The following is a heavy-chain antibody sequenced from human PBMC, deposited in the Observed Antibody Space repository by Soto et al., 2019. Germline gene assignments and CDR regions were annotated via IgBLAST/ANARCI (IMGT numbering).Heavy chain of an antibody. J-gene: IGHJ3*02. CDR2: TRNKANSYTT. D-gene: IGHD5-18*01. Sequence: PGGSLRLSCAASGFTFSDHHMDWVRQAPGKGLEWVGRTRNKANSYTTEYAASVKGRFTISRDDSKKSLYLQMNSLKTEDTAVYYCAREGSGYSYGLDAFDICGQGTMVTV. CDR1: GFTFSDHH. CDR3: AREGSGYSYGLDAFDI. V-gene: IGHV3-72*01.